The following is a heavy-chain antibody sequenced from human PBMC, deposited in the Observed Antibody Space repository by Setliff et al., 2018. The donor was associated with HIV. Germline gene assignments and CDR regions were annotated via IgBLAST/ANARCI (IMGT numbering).Heavy chain of an antibody. J-gene: IGHJ6*03. V-gene: IGHV3-21*01. Sequence: PGGSLRLSCAASGFTFSSYSMNWVRQAPGKGLEWVSSISPSGSYIYYADSMKGRFTISRDNAKNSLYLQMNSLRAEDTAVYYCARGDTTPIYPNYMDVWVKGTTVTVSS. CDR2: ISPSGSYI. D-gene: IGHD2-21*02. CDR1: GFTFSSYS. CDR3: ARGDTTPIYPNYMDV.